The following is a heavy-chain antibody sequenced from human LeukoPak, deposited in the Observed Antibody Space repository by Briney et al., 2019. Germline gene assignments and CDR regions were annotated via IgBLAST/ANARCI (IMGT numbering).Heavy chain of an antibody. Sequence: SQTLSLTCTVSGGSISSGDYYWSWIRQPPGKGLECIGYIYYSGSNYYNPSLKSRVTISVDTSKNQFSLKLSSVTAADTAVYYCARYDSSRTDRDAFDIWGQGTMVTVSS. CDR3: ARYDSSRTDRDAFDI. V-gene: IGHV4-30-4*08. CDR1: GGSISSGDYY. D-gene: IGHD3-22*01. CDR2: IYYSGSN. J-gene: IGHJ3*02.